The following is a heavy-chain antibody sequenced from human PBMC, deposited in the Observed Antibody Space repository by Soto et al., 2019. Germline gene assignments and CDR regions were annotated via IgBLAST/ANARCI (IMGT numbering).Heavy chain of an antibody. CDR3: AKGGGGYHLLQSTGAFFDY. CDR2: ISYDGSNK. Sequence: QVQLVESGGGVVQPGRSLRLSCAASGFTFSSYGMHWVRQAPGKGLEWVAVISYDGSNKYYADSVKGRFTISRDNSKNTLYQQINSLRPEDTAVYYCAKGGGGYHLLQSTGAFFDYWVHGTLVTVSS. CDR1: GFTFSSYG. V-gene: IGHV3-30*18. D-gene: IGHD2-2*01. J-gene: IGHJ4*01.